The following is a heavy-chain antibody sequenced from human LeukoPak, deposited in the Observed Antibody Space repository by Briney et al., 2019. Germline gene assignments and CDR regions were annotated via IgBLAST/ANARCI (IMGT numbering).Heavy chain of an antibody. CDR2: IRGSDGST. J-gene: IGHJ4*02. CDR1: GFPFSTYA. D-gene: IGHD1-26*01. Sequence: GGSLRLSCAASGFPFSTYAMSWVRQAPGKGLEWVSSIRGSDGSTYYADSVKGRFTNSRDNAKNTLYLQMNSPRAEDTAVYYCARGYSGSYRVDYWGQGTLVTVSS. V-gene: IGHV3-23*01. CDR3: ARGYSGSYRVDY.